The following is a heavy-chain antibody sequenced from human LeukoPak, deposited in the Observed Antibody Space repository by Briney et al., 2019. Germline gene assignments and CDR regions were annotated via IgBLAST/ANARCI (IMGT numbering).Heavy chain of an antibody. J-gene: IGHJ5*02. CDR3: ANYYGSGSYPNWFDP. CDR2: ISAYNGNT. Sequence: ASVKVSCKASGYTFTSYGISWVRQAPGQGLEWMGWISAYNGNTNYAQKLQGRVTMTTDTSTSTAYMELRSLRSDDTAVYYCANYYGSGSYPNWFDPWGQGTLVTVSS. D-gene: IGHD3-10*01. CDR1: GYTFTSYG. V-gene: IGHV1-18*01.